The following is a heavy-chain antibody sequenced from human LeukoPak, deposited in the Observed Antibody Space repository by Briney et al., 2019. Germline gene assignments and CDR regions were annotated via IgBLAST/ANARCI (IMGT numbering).Heavy chain of an antibody. J-gene: IGHJ4*02. Sequence: PSETLSPTCTVSGGSISSYYWSWIRQPPGKGLEWIGYIYYSGSTNYNPSHKSRVTISVDTSKNQFSLRLSSVTAADTAVYYCARVTGYVMEDYFDYWGQGTLVTVSS. CDR2: IYYSGST. V-gene: IGHV4-59*01. CDR1: GGSISSYY. CDR3: ARVTGYVMEDYFDY. D-gene: IGHD6-13*01.